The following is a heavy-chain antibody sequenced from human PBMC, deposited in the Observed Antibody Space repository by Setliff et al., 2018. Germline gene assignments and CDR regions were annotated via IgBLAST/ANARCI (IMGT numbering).Heavy chain of an antibody. CDR1: GFTFSSYG. CDR2: IWYDGSNK. D-gene: IGHD2-2*01. Sequence: HPGGSLRLSCAASGFTFSSYGMHWVRQAPGKGLEWVAVIWYDGSNKYYADSVKGRFTISRDNSKNSLYLQMNSLRAEDTATYYCARSENCFSTHCSPYDYWGQGTLVTVSS. V-gene: IGHV3-33*01. J-gene: IGHJ4*02. CDR3: ARSENCFSTHCSPYDY.